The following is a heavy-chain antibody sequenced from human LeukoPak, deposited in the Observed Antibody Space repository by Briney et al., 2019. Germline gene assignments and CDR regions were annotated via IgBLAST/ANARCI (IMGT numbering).Heavy chain of an antibody. D-gene: IGHD3-10*01. Sequence: SETLSLTCTVSGGSISNYYRSWIRQPPGKGLEWIGYIYYSGSTNYNPSLKSRVTISVDTSKNQFSLKLRSVTAADTAVYYCARASRGHDYWGQGTLVTVSS. CDR2: IYYSGST. CDR1: GGSISNYY. J-gene: IGHJ4*02. CDR3: ARASRGHDY. V-gene: IGHV4-59*01.